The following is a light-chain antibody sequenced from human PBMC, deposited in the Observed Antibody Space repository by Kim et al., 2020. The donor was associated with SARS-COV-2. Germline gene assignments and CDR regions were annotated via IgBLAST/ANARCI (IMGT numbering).Light chain of an antibody. CDR1: QFVARY. J-gene: IGKJ1*01. CDR2: DAS. V-gene: IGKV3-11*01. Sequence: SPGDRATHSCRASQFVARYLAGNQHKPGQAPRILIYDASNRPAGIPARFSGSGSGTDFTLTISSLEPEDCAVYYCQQRSNSPPWTFGQGTKVEIK. CDR3: QQRSNSPPWT.